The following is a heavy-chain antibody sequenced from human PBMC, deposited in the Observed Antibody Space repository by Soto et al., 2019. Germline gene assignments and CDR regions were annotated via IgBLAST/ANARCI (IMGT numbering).Heavy chain of an antibody. CDR2: ISSSSSYI. J-gene: IGHJ3*02. Sequence: EVQLVESGGGLVKPGGSLRLSCAASGFTFSSYSMNWVRQAPGKGLEWVSSISSSSSYIYYADSVKGRFTISRDNAKNSLYLQMNSLRAEDTAVYYCARDQSGDYDDDAFDIWGQGTMVTVSS. D-gene: IGHD4-17*01. V-gene: IGHV3-21*01. CDR1: GFTFSSYS. CDR3: ARDQSGDYDDDAFDI.